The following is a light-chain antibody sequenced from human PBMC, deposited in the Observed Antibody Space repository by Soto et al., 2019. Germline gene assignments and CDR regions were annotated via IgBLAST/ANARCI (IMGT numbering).Light chain of an antibody. CDR3: QQYNNWPRT. CDR1: QSVSNN. J-gene: IGKJ1*01. Sequence: PGERATLSGRTSQSVSNNLAWYQQKPGQAPRLLIYGASTRATDTTARISGSGSGTEFSLSISSLQSEDFAVYYCQQYNNWPRTFGQGTKVDIK. CDR2: GAS. V-gene: IGKV3-15*01.